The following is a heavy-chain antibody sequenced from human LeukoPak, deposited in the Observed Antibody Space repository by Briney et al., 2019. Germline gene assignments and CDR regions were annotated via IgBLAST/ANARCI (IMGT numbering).Heavy chain of an antibody. J-gene: IGHJ6*02. CDR2: IYSGGST. Sequence: GGSLRLSCAASGFTVSINYMSWVRQAPGKGLEWVSVIYSGGSTYYADSVKGRFTISRDNSKNTLYLQMNSLRAEDTAVYYCARAKRAGDTYYYGMDVWGQGTRPPSP. CDR1: GFTVSINY. V-gene: IGHV3-66*01. D-gene: IGHD6-25*01. CDR3: ARAKRAGDTYYYGMDV.